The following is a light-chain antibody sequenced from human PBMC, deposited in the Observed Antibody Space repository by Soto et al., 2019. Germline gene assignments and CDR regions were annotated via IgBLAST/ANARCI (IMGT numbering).Light chain of an antibody. V-gene: IGKV1-5*03. J-gene: IGKJ3*01. Sequence: DIQMTQSPSTLSASVGDRVTITCRASQSISSWLAWYQQKPGKDPKLLIYKASSLEIGVPSRFSGSGSGTEFTLTISSLQPDDFATYYCQQYNSYPFTFGPGTKVDIK. CDR1: QSISSW. CDR2: KAS. CDR3: QQYNSYPFT.